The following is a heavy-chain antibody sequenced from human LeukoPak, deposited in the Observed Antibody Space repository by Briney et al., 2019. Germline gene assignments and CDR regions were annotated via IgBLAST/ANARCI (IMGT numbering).Heavy chain of an antibody. CDR1: GFTFSSYA. J-gene: IGHJ4*02. V-gene: IGHV3-64*01. Sequence: GGSLRLSCAASGFTFSSYAMHWVRQAPGKGLEYVSAISSNGGSTYYANSVEGRFTISRDYSKNTLYLQMGSLRAEDMAVYYCARVSLTYYYVDYWGQGTLVTVSS. CDR3: ARVSLTYYYVDY. CDR2: ISSNGGST. D-gene: IGHD3-10*02.